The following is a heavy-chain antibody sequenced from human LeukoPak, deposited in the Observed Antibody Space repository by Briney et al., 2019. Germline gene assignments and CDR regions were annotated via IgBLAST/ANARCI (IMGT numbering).Heavy chain of an antibody. CDR1: GDSISSGDYY. CDR2: ISSSGST. J-gene: IGHJ3*02. D-gene: IGHD3-22*01. CDR3: ARGPYSYDSSGAFDI. Sequence: SETLSLTCTVSGDSISSGDYYWSWIRQPAGKGLEWIGRISSSGSTNYNPSLKSRVTISVDTSKNQFSLKLSSVTAADTAVYFCARGPYSYDSSGAFDIWGQGSMVTVSS. V-gene: IGHV4-61*02.